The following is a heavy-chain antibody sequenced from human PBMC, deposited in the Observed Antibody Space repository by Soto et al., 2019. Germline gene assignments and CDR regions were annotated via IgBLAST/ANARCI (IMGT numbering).Heavy chain of an antibody. CDR2: ISGSGGGA. V-gene: IGHV3-23*01. J-gene: IGHJ4*02. D-gene: IGHD6-13*01. CDR1: GFTFSSYA. Sequence: PGGSLRLSCAASGFTFSSYAMNWVRQPPGKGLEWVSTISGSGGGAYYADSVKGRFTISRDNSKNTLYLQMNSLRVEDTAIYYCAKEGASSWYFFDYWGQGTLVTVSS. CDR3: AKEGASSWYFFDY.